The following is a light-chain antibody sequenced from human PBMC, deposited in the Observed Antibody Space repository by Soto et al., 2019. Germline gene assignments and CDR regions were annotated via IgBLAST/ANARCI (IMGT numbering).Light chain of an antibody. CDR2: DAS. CDR1: QSVSSY. V-gene: IGKV3-11*01. Sequence: EIVLTQSQATLSFSPGERANLSFSSSQSVSSYLAWYQQKPGQAPRLLIYDASNRATGIPARFSGSGSGTDFTLTISSLEPEDFAVYYCQQYNNWPPITFGQGTRLEIK. J-gene: IGKJ5*01. CDR3: QQYNNWPPIT.